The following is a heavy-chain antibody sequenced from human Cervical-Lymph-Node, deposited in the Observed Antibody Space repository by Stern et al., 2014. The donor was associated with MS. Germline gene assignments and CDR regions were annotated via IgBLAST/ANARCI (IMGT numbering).Heavy chain of an antibody. CDR3: AKDSTPGEYPNYLDS. D-gene: IGHD2-2*01. Sequence: VQLVESGGGVVQPGRSLRLSCAASGFTVSYYGMHWVRQAPGQGLEWVTLISYDGTYNNYADSVKGRFTVSRDNSKNTLYLQMNSLRPEDTAVYYCAKDSTPGEYPNYLDSWGQGTLVTVAS. V-gene: IGHV3-30*18. CDR1: GFTVSYYG. CDR2: ISYDGTYN. J-gene: IGHJ4*02.